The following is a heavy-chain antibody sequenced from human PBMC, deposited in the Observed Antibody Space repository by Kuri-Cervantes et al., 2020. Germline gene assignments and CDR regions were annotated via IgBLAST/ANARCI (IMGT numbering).Heavy chain of an antibody. V-gene: IGHV3-20*04. CDR1: GFTFDDYG. J-gene: IGHJ4*02. Sequence: GGSLRLSCAASGFTFDDYGMSWVRQAPGKGLHWVSVINWNGDSTGYADSVKGRFTISRDNAKNSLYLEMNSLRVEDTAVYYCARARSGGYWGQGALVTVSS. CDR3: ARARSGGY. CDR2: INWNGDST. D-gene: IGHD3-10*01.